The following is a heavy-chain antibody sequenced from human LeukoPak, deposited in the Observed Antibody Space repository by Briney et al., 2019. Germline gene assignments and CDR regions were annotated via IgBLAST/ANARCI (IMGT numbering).Heavy chain of an antibody. CDR2: IRSKAYGGTA. CDR1: GFTFGDYA. CDR3: TKSGTAIVGTTAAYYFDY. Sequence: GGSLRLSCTASGFTFGDYAMSWVRQAPGKGLEWVGFIRSKAYGGTAEYAASVKGRFTISRDDFKSIAYLQMNSLKTEDTAVYYCTKSGTAIVGTTAAYYFDYWGQGTLVTVSS. V-gene: IGHV3-49*04. D-gene: IGHD1-26*01. J-gene: IGHJ4*02.